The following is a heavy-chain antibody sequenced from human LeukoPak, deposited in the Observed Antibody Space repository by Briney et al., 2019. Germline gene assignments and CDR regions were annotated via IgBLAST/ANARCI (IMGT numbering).Heavy chain of an antibody. J-gene: IGHJ4*02. CDR3: ARGSSGYDSFDY. Sequence: GGSLRLSCAASGFTFSSYAMSWVRQAPGKGLEWVSSISSSSSYIYYADSVKGRFTISRDNAKNSLYLQMNSLRAEDTAVYYCARGSSGYDSFDYWGQGTLVTVSS. D-gene: IGHD5-12*01. CDR2: ISSSSSYI. CDR1: GFTFSSYA. V-gene: IGHV3-21*01.